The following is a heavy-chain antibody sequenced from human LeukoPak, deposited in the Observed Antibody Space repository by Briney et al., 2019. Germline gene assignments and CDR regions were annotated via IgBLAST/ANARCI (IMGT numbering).Heavy chain of an antibody. Sequence: GGSLRLSCAASGFTFSSYGMHWVRQAPGKGLEWVAFIRYDGSNKYYADSVKGRFTISRDNSKNTLYLQMNSLRAEDTAVYYCAREYSSSWYESSYYYYMDVWGKGTAVTISS. J-gene: IGHJ6*03. CDR2: IRYDGSNK. CDR3: AREYSSSWYESSYYYYMDV. CDR1: GFTFSSYG. D-gene: IGHD6-13*01. V-gene: IGHV3-30*02.